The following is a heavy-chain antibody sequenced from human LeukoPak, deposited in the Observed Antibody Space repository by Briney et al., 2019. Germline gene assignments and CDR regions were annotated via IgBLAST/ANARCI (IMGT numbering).Heavy chain of an antibody. CDR2: INPSGGST. Sequence: ASVKVSCKASGYTFTSYYMHWVGQAPGQGLEWMGIINPSGGSTSYAQKFQGRVTMTRDTSTSTVYMELSSPRSEDAAVYYCARDHRSRFLEWLADYWGQGTLVTVSS. D-gene: IGHD3-3*01. CDR3: ARDHRSRFLEWLADY. V-gene: IGHV1-46*01. CDR1: GYTFTSYY. J-gene: IGHJ4*02.